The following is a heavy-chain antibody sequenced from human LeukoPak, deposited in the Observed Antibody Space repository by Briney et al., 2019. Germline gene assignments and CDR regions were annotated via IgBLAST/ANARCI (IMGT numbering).Heavy chain of an antibody. Sequence: GGSLRLSFAASGFTFSNYGIHWVRQAPGKGLEWVTFIRYDGSNNYADSVKGRFTISRDNSKNTLYLQMDSLRVEDTAVYYCAKARTIFGVVPKYYMDVWGKGTTVTVSS. CDR1: GFTFSNYG. V-gene: IGHV3-30*02. CDR3: AKARTIFGVVPKYYMDV. CDR2: IRYDGSN. D-gene: IGHD3-3*01. J-gene: IGHJ6*03.